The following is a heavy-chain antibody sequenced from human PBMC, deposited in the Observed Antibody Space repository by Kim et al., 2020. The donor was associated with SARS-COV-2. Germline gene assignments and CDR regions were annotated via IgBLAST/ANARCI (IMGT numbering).Heavy chain of an antibody. Sequence: GGSLRLSCAASGFTFSSYEMNWVRQAPGKGLEWVSYISSSGSTIYYADSVKGRFTISRDNAKNSLYLQMNSLRAEDTAVYYCARDEGRDEWSVLDYYGMDVWGQGTTVTVSS. V-gene: IGHV3-48*03. D-gene: IGHD2-8*01. J-gene: IGHJ6*02. CDR3: ARDEGRDEWSVLDYYGMDV. CDR2: ISSSGSTI. CDR1: GFTFSSYE.